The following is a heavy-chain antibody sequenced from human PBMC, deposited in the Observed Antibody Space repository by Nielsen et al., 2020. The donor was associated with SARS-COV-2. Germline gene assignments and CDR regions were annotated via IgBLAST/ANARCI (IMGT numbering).Heavy chain of an antibody. V-gene: IGHV3-33*05. D-gene: IGHD6-13*01. Sequence: GGSLRLSCAASGFTFSSYGMHWVRQAPGKGLEWVAVISYDGSNKYYADSVKGRFTISRDNSKNTLYLQMNSLRAEDTAVYYCASELVPGYYGMDVWGQGTTVTVSS. CDR1: GFTFSSYG. CDR3: ASELVPGYYGMDV. J-gene: IGHJ6*02. CDR2: ISYDGSNK.